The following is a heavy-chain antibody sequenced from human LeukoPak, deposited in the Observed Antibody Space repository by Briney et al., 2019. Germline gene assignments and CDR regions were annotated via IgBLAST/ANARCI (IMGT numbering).Heavy chain of an antibody. CDR3: VKDRARGPRNVANILDF. J-gene: IGHJ4*02. V-gene: IGHV3-9*01. D-gene: IGHD2-8*01. CDR2: ICCRSGII. Sequence: GGSVRLSCAASGFNFDDTAMHWVRQSPGKGLEWVSGICCRSGIIYYADSVKGRFTISRHNAKDALYLQMNTLRAEDTALYYCVKDRARGPRNVANILDFWGQGSLVTVSS. CDR1: GFNFDDTA.